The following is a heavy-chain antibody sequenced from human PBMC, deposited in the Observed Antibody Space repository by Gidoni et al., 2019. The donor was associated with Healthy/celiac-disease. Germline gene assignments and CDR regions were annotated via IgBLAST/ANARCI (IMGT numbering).Heavy chain of an antibody. V-gene: IGHV3-30*03. D-gene: IGHD4-17*01. CDR3: ARDPAVTTAVEGYFDY. CDR1: GFTFSSYG. CDR2: ISYDGSNK. J-gene: IGHJ4*02. Sequence: QVQLVESGGGVVQPGRSLRLSCAASGFTFSSYGMHWVRQAPGKGLEWVAVISYDGSNKFYADSVKGRFTISRDNSKNTLYLQMNSLRAEDTAVYYCARDPAVTTAVEGYFDYWGQGTLVTVSS.